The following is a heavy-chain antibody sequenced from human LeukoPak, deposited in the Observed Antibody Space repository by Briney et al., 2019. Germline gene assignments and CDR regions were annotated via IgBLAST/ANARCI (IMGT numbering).Heavy chain of an antibody. J-gene: IGHJ4*02. D-gene: IGHD4-17*01. V-gene: IGHV4-59*08. CDR2: IYYSGST. CDR3: ASLTTVTQGYFDS. Sequence: PSETLSLTCTVSGGSISSYYWSWVRQPPGKGLEWIGYIYYSGSTNYNPSLKSRLTISIDTSKNQFSLKLSSVTATDTAVYYCASLTTVTQGYFDSWGQGTLVSVSS. CDR1: GGSISSYY.